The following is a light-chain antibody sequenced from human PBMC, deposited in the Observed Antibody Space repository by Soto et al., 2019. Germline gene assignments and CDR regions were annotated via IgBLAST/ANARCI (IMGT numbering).Light chain of an antibody. Sequence: IPLTQSPSTLSASVGDRVTITCRASQRIATWLAWYQHQPGSAPKLLIYGASTLQSGVPSRFSGSGSGTDFTLTISSLQPEDFATYYCLQDYNYPRTFGQGTKVDIK. CDR3: LQDYNYPRT. V-gene: IGKV1-6*01. J-gene: IGKJ1*01. CDR2: GAS. CDR1: QRIATW.